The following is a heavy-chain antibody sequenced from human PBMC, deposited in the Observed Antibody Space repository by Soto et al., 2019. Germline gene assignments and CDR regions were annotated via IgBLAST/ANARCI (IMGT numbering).Heavy chain of an antibody. Sequence: PGGSLRLSCVASGFTFSDYDMSWIRQAPGKGLEWVSYISTGSSYTKYADSVKGRFTISRDDAKNSLFLQLNSLTAADTAVYYCARALPHYYYGSGSYYGGFDYWGQGTLVTVSS. CDR3: ARALPHYYYGSGSYYGGFDY. J-gene: IGHJ4*02. D-gene: IGHD3-10*01. V-gene: IGHV3-11*06. CDR1: GFTFSDYD. CDR2: ISTGSSYT.